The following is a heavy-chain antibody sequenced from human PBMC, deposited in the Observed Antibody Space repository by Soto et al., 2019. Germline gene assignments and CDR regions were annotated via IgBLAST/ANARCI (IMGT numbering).Heavy chain of an antibody. Sequence: GGSLRLSCAASGFTFSSYGMHWVRQAPGKGLEWVAVIWYDGSNKYYADSVKGRFTISRDNSKNTLYLQMNSLRAEDTAVYYCARDQNRSYYYGSGSYYNYYYYGMDVWGQGTTVTVSS. V-gene: IGHV3-33*01. J-gene: IGHJ6*02. CDR1: GFTFSSYG. D-gene: IGHD3-10*01. CDR3: ARDQNRSYYYGSGSYYNYYYYGMDV. CDR2: IWYDGSNK.